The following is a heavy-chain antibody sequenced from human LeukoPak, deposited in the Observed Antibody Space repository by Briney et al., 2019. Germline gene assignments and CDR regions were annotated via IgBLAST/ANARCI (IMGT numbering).Heavy chain of an antibody. V-gene: IGHV3-21*04. Sequence: GGSLRLSCAASGFTFSSYSMNWVRQAPGKGLEWVSSISSSSSYIYYADSVKGRFTISRDNSKNIVYLEMNSLRAEDTALYYCATDYNGSGKPMFDYWGQGTLVTVSA. CDR3: ATDYNGSGKPMFDY. J-gene: IGHJ4*02. CDR1: GFTFSSYS. D-gene: IGHD3-10*01. CDR2: ISSSSSYI.